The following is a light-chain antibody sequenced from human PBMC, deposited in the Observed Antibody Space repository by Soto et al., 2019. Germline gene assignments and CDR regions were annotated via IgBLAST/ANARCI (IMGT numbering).Light chain of an antibody. Sequence: EIVLTPSPDTLSLSPGERATLSCSASQSDSSSDLAWYQQKPSQAPRLLIYGASSRATGIPDRFSGSGSGTEFTLTISRLEPEDFAGYYCQQYGSSPLTFGGGTNLDIK. CDR1: QSDSSSD. CDR3: QQYGSSPLT. V-gene: IGKV3-20*01. J-gene: IGKJ4*01. CDR2: GAS.